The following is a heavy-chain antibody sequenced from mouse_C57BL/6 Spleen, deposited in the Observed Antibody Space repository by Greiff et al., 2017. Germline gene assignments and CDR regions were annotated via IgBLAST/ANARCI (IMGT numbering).Heavy chain of an antibody. Sequence: EEQLQQSGPELVKPGASVKISCKASGYTFTNYYMNWVKQSHGKSLEWIGDINPNNGGTSYNQKFKGKATLTVDKSSSTAYMELRSLTSEDSAVYYCAKELGRFFYHWGQGTTLTVSS. CDR2: INPNNGGT. D-gene: IGHD4-1*01. V-gene: IGHV1-26*01. CDR1: GYTFTNYY. J-gene: IGHJ2*01. CDR3: AKELGRFFYH.